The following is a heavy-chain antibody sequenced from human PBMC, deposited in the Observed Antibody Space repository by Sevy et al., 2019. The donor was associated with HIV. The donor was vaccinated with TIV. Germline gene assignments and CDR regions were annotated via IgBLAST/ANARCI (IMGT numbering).Heavy chain of an antibody. J-gene: IGHJ3*02. CDR2: IIPIFGTA. CDR3: ARESSSWPTEQAFDI. V-gene: IGHV1-69*13. D-gene: IGHD6-13*01. Sequence: ASVKVSCKASGGTFSSYAISWVRQAPGQGLEWMGGIIPIFGTANYAQKFQGRVTITADESTSKAYMELSSLRSEDTAVYYCARESSSWPTEQAFDIWDQGTMVTVSS. CDR1: GGTFSSYA.